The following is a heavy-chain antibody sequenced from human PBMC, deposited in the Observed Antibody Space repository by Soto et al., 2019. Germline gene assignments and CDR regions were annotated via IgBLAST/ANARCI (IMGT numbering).Heavy chain of an antibody. CDR2: FDPEDGET. CDR3: ATEGRTMVRGVIRRYGMDV. Sequence: ASVKVSCKVSGYTLTELSMHRVRQAPGKGLEWMGGFDPEDGETIYAQKFQGRVTMTEDTSTDTAYMELSSLRSEDTAVYYCATEGRTMVRGVIRRYGMDVWGQGTTVTV. V-gene: IGHV1-24*01. CDR1: GYTLTELS. D-gene: IGHD3-10*01. J-gene: IGHJ6*02.